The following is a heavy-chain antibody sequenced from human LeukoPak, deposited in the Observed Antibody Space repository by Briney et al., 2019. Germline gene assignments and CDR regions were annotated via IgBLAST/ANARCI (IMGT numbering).Heavy chain of an antibody. D-gene: IGHD2-2*01. CDR3: ALYCSSTSCYALRA. CDR2: IIPILGIA. V-gene: IGHV1-69*04. J-gene: IGHJ5*02. Sequence: SVKVSCKASGGTFSSYAISWVRQAPGQGLEWMGRIIPILGIANYAQKFQGRVTITADKSTSTAYMELSSLRSEDTAVYYCALYCSSTSCYALRAWGQGTLVTVSS. CDR1: GGTFSSYA.